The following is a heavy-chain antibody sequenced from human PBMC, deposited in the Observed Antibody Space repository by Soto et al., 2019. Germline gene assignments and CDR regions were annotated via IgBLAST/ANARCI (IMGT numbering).Heavy chain of an antibody. CDR2: IYYSGST. CDR3: ARRRTPDY. Sequence: QVQLQESGPGLVKPSETLSLTCTVSGGSISSYYWSWIRQPPGKGLEWIGYIYYSGSTNYIPSLKSRVTLSVHTSKNQFSLKLSSVTAADTAVYYCARRRTPDYWGQGTLVTVSS. CDR1: GGSISSYY. V-gene: IGHV4-59*01. J-gene: IGHJ4*02.